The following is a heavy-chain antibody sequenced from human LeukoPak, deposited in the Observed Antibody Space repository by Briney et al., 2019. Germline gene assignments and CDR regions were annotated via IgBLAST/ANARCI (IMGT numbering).Heavy chain of an antibody. CDR1: GFTFDDYA. CDR2: ISWNSGSI. J-gene: IGHJ4*02. CDR3: ARDDLLYDSSGYYEIY. D-gene: IGHD3-22*01. V-gene: IGHV3-9*01. Sequence: GGSLRLSCAASGFTFDDYAMHWVRQAPGKGLEWVSGISWNSGSIDYADSVKGRFTISRDNAKNSLYLQMNSLRAEDTAVYYCARDDLLYDSSGYYEIYWGQGTLVTVSS.